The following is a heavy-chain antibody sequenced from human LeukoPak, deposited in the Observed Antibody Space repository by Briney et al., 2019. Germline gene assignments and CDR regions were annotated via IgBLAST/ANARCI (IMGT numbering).Heavy chain of an antibody. V-gene: IGHV3-30-3*01. J-gene: IGHJ4*02. CDR1: GFTFSSYA. Sequence: GGSLRLSCAASGFTFSSYAMHWVRQAPGKGLEWVAVISYDGSNKYYADSVKGRFTISRNNSKNTLYLQMNSLRAEDTAVYYCAREDDGDYVLLDYWGQGTLVTVSS. D-gene: IGHD4-17*01. CDR3: AREDDGDYVLLDY. CDR2: ISYDGSNK.